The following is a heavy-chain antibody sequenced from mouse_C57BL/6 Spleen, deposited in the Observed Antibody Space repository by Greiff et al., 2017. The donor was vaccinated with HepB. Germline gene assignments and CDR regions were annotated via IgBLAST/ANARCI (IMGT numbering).Heavy chain of an antibody. D-gene: IGHD1-1*01. CDR2: IDPSDSYT. CDR3: ARSEYYGSSYPDFDV. CDR1: GYTFTSYW. V-gene: IGHV1-69*01. J-gene: IGHJ1*03. Sequence: QVQLQQPGAELVMPGASVKLSCKASGYTFTSYWMHWVKQRPGQGLEWIGEIDPSDSYTNYNQKFKGKSTLTVDKSSSTAYMQLSSLTSEDSAVYYCARSEYYGSSYPDFDVWGTGTTVTVSS.